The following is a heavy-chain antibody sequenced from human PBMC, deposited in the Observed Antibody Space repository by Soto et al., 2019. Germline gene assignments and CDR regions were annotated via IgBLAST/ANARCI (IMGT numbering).Heavy chain of an antibody. V-gene: IGHV4-59*08. J-gene: IGHJ4*02. Sequence: SETLSLTCTVSGGSISNYYWTWMRQPPGKGLEWIGYIYYSGNTNYNPSLKSRLTMSVDTSKNQFSLKLSSVTAADTAVYYCARRGGNPENYPYYFDHWGQGTLVTVSS. D-gene: IGHD1-7*01. CDR1: GGSISNYY. CDR2: IYYSGNT. CDR3: ARRGGNPENYPYYFDH.